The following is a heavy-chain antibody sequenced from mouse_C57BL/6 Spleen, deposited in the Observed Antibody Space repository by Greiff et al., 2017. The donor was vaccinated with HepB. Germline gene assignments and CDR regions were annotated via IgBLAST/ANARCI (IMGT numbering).Heavy chain of an antibody. D-gene: IGHD3-2*02. V-gene: IGHV5-4*01. CDR2: ISDGGSYT. J-gene: IGHJ3*01. Sequence: EVQLQESGGGLVKPGGSLKLSCAASGFTFSSYAMSWVRQTPEKRLEWVATISDGGSYTYYPDNVKGRFTISRDNAKNNLYLQMSHLKSEDTAMYYCARELRLLFAYWGQGTLVTVSA. CDR1: GFTFSSYA. CDR3: ARELRLLFAY.